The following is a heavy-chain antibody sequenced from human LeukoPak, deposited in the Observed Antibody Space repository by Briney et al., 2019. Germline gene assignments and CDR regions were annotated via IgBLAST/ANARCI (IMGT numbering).Heavy chain of an antibody. CDR1: GFSFSNYW. CDR2: IKEDGSEK. J-gene: IGHJ3*02. V-gene: IGHV3-7*01. CDR3: ARPPSKTSQGAFDI. D-gene: IGHD2/OR15-2a*01. Sequence: PGGSLRLSCAASGFSFSNYWMSWVRQAPGKGLEWVANIKEDGSEKYYVDSMKGRFTISRDNAKNSLYLQMNSLRAEDTAVYYCARPPSKTSQGAFDIWGQGTMVTVSS.